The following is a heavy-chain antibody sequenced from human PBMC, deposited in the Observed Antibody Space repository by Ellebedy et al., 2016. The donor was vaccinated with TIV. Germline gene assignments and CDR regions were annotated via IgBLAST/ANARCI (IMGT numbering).Heavy chain of an antibody. J-gene: IGHJ6*02. V-gene: IGHV4-59*01. CDR1: GASISTYF. CDR3: ASFDYDVEGYYGLDV. D-gene: IGHD3-16*01. CDR2: FFRGGDT. Sequence: SETLSLXXTVSGASISTYFLTWIRQPPWKGLEWMGYFFRGGDTNYNPSLESRVFMSIDTSRNQFSLSLSSVTAADTGLYFCASFDYDVEGYYGLDVWGQGTTVTVSS.